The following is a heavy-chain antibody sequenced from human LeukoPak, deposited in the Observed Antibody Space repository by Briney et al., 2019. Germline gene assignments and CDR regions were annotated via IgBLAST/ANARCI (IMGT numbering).Heavy chain of an antibody. CDR2: ISYDGSNK. CDR3: AKNLGYYYDSSGYRRLGYYYGMDV. CDR1: GFTFSSYA. J-gene: IGHJ6*02. Sequence: PGGSLRLSCAASGFTFSSYAMHWVRQAPGKGLEWVAVISYDGSNKYYADSVKGRFTISRDNSKNTLYLQMNSLRAEDTAVYYCAKNLGYYYDSSGYRRLGYYYGMDVWGQGTTVTVSS. V-gene: IGHV3-30-3*02. D-gene: IGHD3-22*01.